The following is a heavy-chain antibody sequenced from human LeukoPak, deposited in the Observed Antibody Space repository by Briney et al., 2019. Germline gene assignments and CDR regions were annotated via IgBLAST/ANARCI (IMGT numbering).Heavy chain of an antibody. J-gene: IGHJ4*02. CDR3: AKSSGSNHFDD. CDR1: GDSISTYY. D-gene: IGHD6-19*01. Sequence: PSETLSLTCTVSGDSISTYYRNWIRQPPGKGLEWIGFIYYSGRTNYNPSLKSRVTISIDTSKNEFSLRLSSVTAADAAVYYCAKSSGSNHFDDWGQGTLVTVSS. CDR2: IYYSGRT. V-gene: IGHV4-59*01.